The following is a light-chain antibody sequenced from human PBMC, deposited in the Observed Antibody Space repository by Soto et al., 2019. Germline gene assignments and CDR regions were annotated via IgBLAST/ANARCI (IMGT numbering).Light chain of an antibody. CDR3: VTWDSSMSAGV. CDR2: ENN. CDR1: SSHIGNNY. J-gene: IGLJ2*01. Sequence: SVLTQPPSVSAAPGQKVTISRSGRSSHIGNNYVSWYQQLPGTVPKLLISENNKRPSGIPDRFSGSKSGTSATLGITGLQTGDEADYYCVTWDSSMSAGVFGGGTQLTVL. V-gene: IGLV1-51*02.